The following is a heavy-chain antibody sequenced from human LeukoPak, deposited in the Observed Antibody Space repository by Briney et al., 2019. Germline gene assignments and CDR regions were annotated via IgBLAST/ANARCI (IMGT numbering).Heavy chain of an antibody. CDR2: IIPIFGKA. CDR1: GGTFSSYA. J-gene: IGHJ4*02. D-gene: IGHD2-15*01. V-gene: IGHV1-69*04. CDR3: ASTYCSGGSCYGRLVDY. Sequence: ASVKVSCKASGGTFSSYAISWVRQAPGQGLEWMGRIIPIFGKANYAQKFQGRVTITADKSTSTAYMELSSLRSEDTAVYYCASTYCSGGSCYGRLVDYWGQGTLVTVSS.